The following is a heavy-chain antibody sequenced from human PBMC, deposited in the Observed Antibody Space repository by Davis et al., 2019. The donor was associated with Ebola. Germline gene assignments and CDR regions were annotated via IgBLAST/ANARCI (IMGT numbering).Heavy chain of an antibody. CDR3: ARGDKVDP. J-gene: IGHJ5*02. V-gene: IGHV3-30*03. Sequence: SLKISCAASGFIFSSYGMHRVRQAPGKGLEWVAVISYDGSNKYYADSVKGRFTISRDNSKNTLYLQMNSLRAEDTAVYYCARGDKVDPWGQGTLVTVSS. CDR2: ISYDGSNK. CDR1: GFIFSSYG. D-gene: IGHD2-21*01.